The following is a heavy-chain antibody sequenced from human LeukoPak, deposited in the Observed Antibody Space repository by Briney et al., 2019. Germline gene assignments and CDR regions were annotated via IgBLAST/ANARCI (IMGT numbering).Heavy chain of an antibody. CDR3: ASTRSLLSHKGSGSYSTGFDY. D-gene: IGHD1-26*01. Sequence: VASVKVSCKASGGTFSSYAISWVRQAPGQGLEWMGGIIPIFGTANYAQKFQGRVTITADESTSTAYMELSSLRSEDTAVYYCASTRSLLSHKGSGSYSTGFDYWGQGTLVTISS. CDR2: IIPIFGTA. J-gene: IGHJ4*02. CDR1: GGTFSSYA. V-gene: IGHV1-69*13.